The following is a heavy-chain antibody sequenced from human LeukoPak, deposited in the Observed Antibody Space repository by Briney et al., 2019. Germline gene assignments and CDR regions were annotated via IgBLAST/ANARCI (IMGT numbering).Heavy chain of an antibody. J-gene: IGHJ4*02. V-gene: IGHV3-11*06. CDR3: ARDNPSFYRYEIDY. CDR1: GFTFSDFY. D-gene: IGHD1-26*01. Sequence: PGGSLRLSCAASGFTFSDFYMSWIRQAPGKGLEWVSYIRSSGTYANYADSVKGRFTISRDNAKKLLYLQMNSLRPEDTAVYYCARDNPSFYRYEIDYWGQGTLLTVSS. CDR2: IRSSGTYA.